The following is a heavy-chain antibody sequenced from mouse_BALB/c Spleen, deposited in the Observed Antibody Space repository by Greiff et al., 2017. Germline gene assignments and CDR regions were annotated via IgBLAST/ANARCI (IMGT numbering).Heavy chain of an antibody. D-gene: IGHD2-14*01. CDR1: GYTFTSYW. V-gene: IGHV1-55*01. J-gene: IGHJ4*01. Sequence: QVQLQQSGPELVKPGASVKMSCTASGYTFTSYWINWVKQRPGQGLEWIGDIYPGRGITNYNEKFKSKATLTLDTSSSTAYMQLSSLTSEDSAVYYCSRGVLYAMDYWGQGTSVTVSS. CDR2: IYPGRGIT. CDR3: SRGVLYAMDY.